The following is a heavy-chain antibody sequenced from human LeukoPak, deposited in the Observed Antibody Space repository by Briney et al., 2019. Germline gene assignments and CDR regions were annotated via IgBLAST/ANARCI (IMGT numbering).Heavy chain of an antibody. CDR2: ISGSGGST. Sequence: GGSLRLSCVASGFTFSSSAMSWVRQGPGKGPERVSAISGSGGSTYYADSVKGRFTISRDNSKNTLYLQMNSLRAEDTAVYYCAKETGYSGYDYGGYWGQGTLVTVSS. J-gene: IGHJ4*02. D-gene: IGHD5-12*01. CDR3: AKETGYSGYDYGGY. V-gene: IGHV3-23*01. CDR1: GFTFSSSA.